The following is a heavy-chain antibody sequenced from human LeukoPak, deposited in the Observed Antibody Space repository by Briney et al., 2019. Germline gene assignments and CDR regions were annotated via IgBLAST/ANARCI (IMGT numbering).Heavy chain of an antibody. J-gene: IGHJ4*02. CDR3: AAQYCSGGSCYSAPFI. V-gene: IGHV1-69*05. CDR1: GGTFSSYA. D-gene: IGHD2-15*01. Sequence: SVKVSCKASGGTFSSYAISWVRQAPGQGLEWMGGIIPIFGTANYAQKFQGRVTITTDESTSTAYMELSSLRSEDTAVYYCAAQYCSGGSCYSAPFIWGQGTLVTVSS. CDR2: IIPIFGTA.